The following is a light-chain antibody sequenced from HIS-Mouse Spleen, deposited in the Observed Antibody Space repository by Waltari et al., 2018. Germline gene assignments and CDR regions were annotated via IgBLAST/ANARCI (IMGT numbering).Light chain of an antibody. CDR1: ALPKQY. Sequence: SYELTQPPSVSVSPGQTARITCSGDALPKQYAYWYQQKPGQAPVLGIYKDSERPSGIPARFSGSSSGTTVTLTISGVQAEDEADYYCQSADSSGTYPNVFGTGTKVTVL. J-gene: IGLJ1*01. CDR2: KDS. CDR3: QSADSSGTYPNV. V-gene: IGLV3-25*03.